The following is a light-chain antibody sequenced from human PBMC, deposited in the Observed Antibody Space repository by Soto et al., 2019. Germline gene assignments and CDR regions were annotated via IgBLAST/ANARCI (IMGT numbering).Light chain of an antibody. CDR3: HKPHTYPLT. Sequence: DIQMTQSPSSLSASVGDRVTITCRSSRSISHYLNWYQLITGKAPKFLISAESRLQSGVPSRLSGSGSGTDLNLTVSSLQPEDFATYYCHKPHTYPLTCGQGTRLEIK. V-gene: IGKV1-39*01. CDR1: RSISHY. J-gene: IGKJ5*01. CDR2: AES.